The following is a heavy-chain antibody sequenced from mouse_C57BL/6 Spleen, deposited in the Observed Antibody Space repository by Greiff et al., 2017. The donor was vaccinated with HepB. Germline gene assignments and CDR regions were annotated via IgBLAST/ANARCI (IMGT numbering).Heavy chain of an antibody. D-gene: IGHD2-5*01. CDR1: GYTFTSYW. V-gene: IGHV1-61*01. Sequence: QVQLQHPGAELVRPGSSVKLSCKASGYTFTSYWMDWVKQRPGQGLEWIGNIYPSDSETHYNQKFKDKATLTVDKSSSTAYMQLSSLTSEDSAVYYCACYSNYGVYYAMDYWGQGTSVTVSS. CDR3: ACYSNYGVYYAMDY. J-gene: IGHJ4*01. CDR2: IYPSDSET.